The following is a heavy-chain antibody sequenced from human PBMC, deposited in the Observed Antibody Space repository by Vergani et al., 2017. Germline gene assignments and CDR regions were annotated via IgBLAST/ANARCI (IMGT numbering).Heavy chain of an antibody. Sequence: VQLVESGGGLVQPGGSLRLTCAASEFTFSNYAMNWVRQAPGKGLEWVSGISGSGVSAYYTDSVKGRFTISRDNSKNMLFLQMNNLRTEDTAIYYCARDPDYDILTGYLSRGAFDIWGQGTMVTVSS. J-gene: IGHJ3*02. CDR2: ISGSGVSA. V-gene: IGHV3-23*04. D-gene: IGHD3-9*01. CDR3: ARDPDYDILTGYLSRGAFDI. CDR1: EFTFSNYA.